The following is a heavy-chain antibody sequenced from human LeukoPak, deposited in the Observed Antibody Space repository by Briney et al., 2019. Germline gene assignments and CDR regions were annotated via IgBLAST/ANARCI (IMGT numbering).Heavy chain of an antibody. CDR3: ARGLRLRGSYFHIDY. V-gene: IGHV1-8*03. CDR2: INPNSGNT. D-gene: IGHD1-26*01. CDR1: GYTFTDYY. Sequence: ASVKVSCKASGYTFTDYYIQWVRQAPGQGLEWMGWINPNSGNTGYAQKFQGRVTITRNTSISTAYMELSSLRSEDTAVYYCARGLRLRGSYFHIDYWGQGTLVTVSS. J-gene: IGHJ4*02.